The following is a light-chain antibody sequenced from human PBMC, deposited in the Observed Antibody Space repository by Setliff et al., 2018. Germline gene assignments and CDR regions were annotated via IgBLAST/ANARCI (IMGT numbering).Light chain of an antibody. J-gene: IGLJ2*01. V-gene: IGLV2-18*02. Sequence: QSALTQPPSVSGSPGQSVTISCTGSSSDVGSYDRVSWYQQPPGTAPKLMIYEVTKRPSGVPDRFSGSKSGNTASLTISGLQAEDETDYYCSSFTTSNTVVFGGGTKVTVL. CDR1: SSDVGSYDR. CDR3: SSFTTSNTVV. CDR2: EVT.